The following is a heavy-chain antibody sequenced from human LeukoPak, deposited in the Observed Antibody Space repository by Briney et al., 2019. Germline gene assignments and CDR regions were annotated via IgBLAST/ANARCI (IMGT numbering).Heavy chain of an antibody. V-gene: IGHV4-59*11. CDR3: ARDWSGYCSSTSCHGHWFDP. CDR1: GGSISSHY. D-gene: IGHD2-2*01. J-gene: IGHJ5*02. Sequence: PSETLSPTCTVSGGSISSHYWSWIRQPPGKGLEWIGYIYYSGSTNYNPSLKSRVTISVDTSKNQFSLKLSSVTAADTAVYYCARDWSGYCSSTSCHGHWFDPWGQGTLVTVSS. CDR2: IYYSGST.